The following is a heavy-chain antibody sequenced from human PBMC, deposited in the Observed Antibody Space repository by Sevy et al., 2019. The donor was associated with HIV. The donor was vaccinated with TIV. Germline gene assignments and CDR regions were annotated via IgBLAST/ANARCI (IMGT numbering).Heavy chain of an antibody. J-gene: IGHJ6*02. D-gene: IGHD5-18*01. CDR2: INPNSGGT. Sequence: ASVKVSCKASGYTFTGYYMHWLRQAPGQGLEWMGWINPNSGGTNYAQKFQGRVTMTRDTSISTAYMELSRLRSDDTAVYYCARERGGYSYGRHYYYYGMDVWGQGTTVTVSS. CDR3: ARERGGYSYGRHYYYYGMDV. V-gene: IGHV1-2*02. CDR1: GYTFTGYY.